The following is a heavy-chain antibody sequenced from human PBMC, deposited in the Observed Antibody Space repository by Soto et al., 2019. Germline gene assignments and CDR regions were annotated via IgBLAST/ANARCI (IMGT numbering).Heavy chain of an antibody. Sequence: QVQLVQSGAEMKRPGASVILSCKASGYIFTTYSIHWVRQTAGQGLEWMAKVDPRDGSTGYAQKFGGRVSMAWDTATGTVSMEVSGLTSDDTATYYCARVRSSGREFDYWGQGTQVTVSS. CDR2: VDPRDGST. CDR1: GYIFTTYS. D-gene: IGHD6-25*01. V-gene: IGHV1-46*01. J-gene: IGHJ4*02. CDR3: ARVRSSGREFDY.